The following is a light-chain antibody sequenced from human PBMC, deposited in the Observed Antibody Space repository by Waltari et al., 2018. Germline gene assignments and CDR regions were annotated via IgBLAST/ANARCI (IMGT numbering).Light chain of an antibody. CDR1: QGITNY. J-gene: IGKJ3*01. CDR3: QQTYGSPPT. V-gene: IGKV1-39*01. Sequence: DIQMTQSPSSLSASVGDRVTITCQASQGITNYLHWYQQKPGKAPKLLVYASSNFQTGVSSRFSGSGSGTDFTLTISSLEPEDFATYYCQQTYGSPPTFGPGTKVDI. CDR2: ASS.